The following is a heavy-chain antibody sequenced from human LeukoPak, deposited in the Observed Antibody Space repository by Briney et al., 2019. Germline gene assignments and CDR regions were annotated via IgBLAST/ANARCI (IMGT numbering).Heavy chain of an antibody. D-gene: IGHD3-3*01. J-gene: IGHJ4*02. Sequence: SVKVSCKASGGTFSSYAISWVRQAPGQGLEWKGGIIPIFGTANYAQKFQGRVTITADESTSTAYMELGSLRSEDTAVYYCARATYYDFWSGYTFDYWGQGTLVTVSS. CDR2: IIPIFGTA. V-gene: IGHV1-69*13. CDR3: ARATYYDFWSGYTFDY. CDR1: GGTFSSYA.